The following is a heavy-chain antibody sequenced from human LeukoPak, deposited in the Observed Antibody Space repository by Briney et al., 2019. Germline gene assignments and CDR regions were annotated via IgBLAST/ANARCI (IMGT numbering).Heavy chain of an antibody. CDR1: GYTFTNYD. J-gene: IGHJ3*02. CDR2: MNPISGYT. CDR3: ARGNRLYTSSWSALAFDI. D-gene: IGHD6-13*01. Sequence: ASVKVSCKASGYTFTNYDINWVRQATGQGLEWMGWMNPISGYTGFAQKFQGRVTMTGDTSISTAYMELSSLTSEDAAVYYCARGNRLYTSSWSALAFDIWGQGTMVTVSS. V-gene: IGHV1-8*01.